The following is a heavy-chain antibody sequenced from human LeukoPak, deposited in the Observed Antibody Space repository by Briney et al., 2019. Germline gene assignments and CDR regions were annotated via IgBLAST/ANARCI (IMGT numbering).Heavy chain of an antibody. V-gene: IGHV1-46*01. J-gene: IGHJ6*02. CDR1: GYTFTSYY. CDR3: ARSFISNNDSYDMDV. D-gene: IGHD1/OR15-1a*01. CDR2: INPSGGST. Sequence: ASVKVSCKASGYTFTSYYMHWVRQAPGQGLEWMGIINPSGGSTSYAQKFQGRVTMTRDTSTSTVYMELSSLRFEDTAVYYCARSFISNNDSYDMDVWGQGTTVTVSS.